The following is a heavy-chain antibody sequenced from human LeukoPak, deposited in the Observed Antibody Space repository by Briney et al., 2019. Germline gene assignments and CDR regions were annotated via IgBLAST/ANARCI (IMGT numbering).Heavy chain of an antibody. V-gene: IGHV3-30-3*01. CDR2: ISYDGSNK. Sequence: GGSLRLSCAASGFTFSSYAMHWARQAPGKGLEWVAVISYDGSNKYYADSVKGRFTISRDNSKNTLYLQMNSLRAEDTAVYYCARDLVDYYDSSGYYPPSYWGQGTLVTVSS. CDR3: ARDLVDYYDSSGYYPPSY. CDR1: GFTFSSYA. J-gene: IGHJ4*02. D-gene: IGHD3-22*01.